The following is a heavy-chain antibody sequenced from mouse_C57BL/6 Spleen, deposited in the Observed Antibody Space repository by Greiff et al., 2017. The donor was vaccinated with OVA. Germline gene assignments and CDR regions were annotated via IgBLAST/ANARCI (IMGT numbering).Heavy chain of an antibody. V-gene: IGHV1-64*01. CDR3: AREGTGTFAY. J-gene: IGHJ3*01. Sequence: QVQLQQSGAELVKPGASVKLSCKASGYTFTSYWMHWVKQRPGQGLEWIGMIHPNSGSTNYNEKFKSKATLTVDKSSSTAYMQLSSLTSEDSAVYYCAREGTGTFAYWGQGTLVTVSA. CDR1: GYTFTSYW. D-gene: IGHD4-1*01. CDR2: IHPNSGST.